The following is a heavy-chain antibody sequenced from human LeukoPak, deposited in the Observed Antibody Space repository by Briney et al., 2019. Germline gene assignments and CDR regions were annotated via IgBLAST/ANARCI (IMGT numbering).Heavy chain of an antibody. V-gene: IGHV4-59*01. Sequence: SETLSLTCSVSGGSISSLYWSWIRQPPGKGLEWIGYIYYSGSTNYTPSLKGRVTISVDTSKNQFSLKLSSVTAADTAVYYCARNLIVVFNDAFDIWGQGTMVTVSS. CDR1: GGSISSLY. J-gene: IGHJ3*02. CDR2: IYYSGST. D-gene: IGHD3-22*01. CDR3: ARNLIVVFNDAFDI.